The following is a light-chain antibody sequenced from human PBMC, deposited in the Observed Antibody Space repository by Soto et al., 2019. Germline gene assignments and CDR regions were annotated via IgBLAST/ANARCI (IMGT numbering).Light chain of an antibody. CDR3: QQYYNWPPAWT. CDR1: QSVGND. J-gene: IGKJ1*01. CDR2: GAS. V-gene: IGKV3-15*01. Sequence: DIVMTQSPASLSVSPGEGVSLSCRASQSVGNDVAWYQQIPGQAPRLLIYGASTRATSVPARFTGSGSGTDFTLTISSLQSEDFAVYYCQQYYNWPPAWTFGQGTRVDLK.